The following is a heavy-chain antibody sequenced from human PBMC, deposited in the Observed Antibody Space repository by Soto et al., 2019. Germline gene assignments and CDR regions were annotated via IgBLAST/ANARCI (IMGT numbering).Heavy chain of an antibody. CDR2: ISWNSGSI. D-gene: IGHD3-9*01. Sequence: EVQLVESGGGLVQPDRSLRLSCAASGFTFDDYAMHWVRQAPGKGLEWVSGISWNSGSIGYADSVKGRFTISRDNAKNSLYLQMNSLRAEDTALYYCAKDMVELRYFDWTFDYWGQGTLVTVSS. CDR3: AKDMVELRYFDWTFDY. V-gene: IGHV3-9*01. J-gene: IGHJ4*02. CDR1: GFTFDDYA.